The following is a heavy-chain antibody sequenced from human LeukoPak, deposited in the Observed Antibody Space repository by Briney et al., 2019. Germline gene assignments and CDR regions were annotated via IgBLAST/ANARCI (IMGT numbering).Heavy chain of an antibody. D-gene: IGHD3-10*01. CDR2: ISSSSSYI. CDR3: ARNPTLMVRTSGAYYFDY. Sequence: GGSLRLSCAASGFTFSSYSMNWVRQAPGKGLEWVSSISSSSSYIYCADSVKGRFTISRDNAKNSLYLQMNSLRAEDTAVYYCARNPTLMVRTSGAYYFDYWGQGTLVTVSS. V-gene: IGHV3-21*01. CDR1: GFTFSSYS. J-gene: IGHJ4*02.